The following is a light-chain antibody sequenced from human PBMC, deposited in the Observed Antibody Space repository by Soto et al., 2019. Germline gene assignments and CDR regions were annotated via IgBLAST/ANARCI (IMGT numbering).Light chain of an antibody. Sequence: QSVLTQPPSVSAAPGQKVTVSCSGSGSNIENNFVSWYRQLPGTAPKLLIYENNRRPSGIPDRFSGSKSGTSATLDIAGLETGDEADYYCDTWDTSLSAGFFGPGTKVTVL. CDR2: ENN. CDR3: DTWDTSLSAGF. CDR1: GSNIENNF. J-gene: IGLJ1*01. V-gene: IGLV1-51*02.